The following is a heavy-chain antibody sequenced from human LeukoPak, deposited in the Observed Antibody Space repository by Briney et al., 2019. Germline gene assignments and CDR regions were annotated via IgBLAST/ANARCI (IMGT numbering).Heavy chain of an antibody. V-gene: IGHV3-48*01. CDR1: GFTFSSYS. CDR2: ISSSSSTI. D-gene: IGHD3-22*01. Sequence: GGSLRLSCAASGFTFSSYSMLWVRQAPGKGLEWVSYISSSSSTIYYADSVKGRFNISRDNAKNSLYLQMNNLRAEDTAVYCCARDRHKYNYDSGGYPPYWGQGTLVTVSS. J-gene: IGHJ4*02. CDR3: ARDRHKYNYDSGGYPPY.